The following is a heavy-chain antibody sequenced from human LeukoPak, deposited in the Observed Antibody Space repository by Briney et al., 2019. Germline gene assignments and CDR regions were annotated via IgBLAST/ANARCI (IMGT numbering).Heavy chain of an antibody. V-gene: IGHV1-18*01. CDR2: ISAYNGNS. Sequence: ASVKVSCKASGYTFTSYGISWVRQAPGQGLEWVGWISAYNGNSNYAQKLQGRVTMASDTSTSTAYMELRSLRPDYTAVYYCARAGYYDSSGYYSYYFDYWGQGTLVTVSS. J-gene: IGHJ4*02. CDR3: ARAGYYDSSGYYSYYFDY. D-gene: IGHD3-22*01. CDR1: GYTFTSYG.